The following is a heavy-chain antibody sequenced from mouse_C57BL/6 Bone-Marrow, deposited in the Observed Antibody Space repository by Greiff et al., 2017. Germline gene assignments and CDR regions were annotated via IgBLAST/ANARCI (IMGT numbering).Heavy chain of an antibody. J-gene: IGHJ1*03. D-gene: IGHD1-1*01. Sequence: VQLQQSGAELMKPGASVKLSCKATGYTFTGYWLEWVKQRPGHGLEWIGEILPGSGSTNYNEKFKGKATFTADTSSNTAYMQLSSLTTEDSAIYYCARSDTTVVAKDWYFDVWGTGTTVTVSS. CDR1: GYTFTGYW. V-gene: IGHV1-9*01. CDR3: ARSDTTVVAKDWYFDV. CDR2: ILPGSGST.